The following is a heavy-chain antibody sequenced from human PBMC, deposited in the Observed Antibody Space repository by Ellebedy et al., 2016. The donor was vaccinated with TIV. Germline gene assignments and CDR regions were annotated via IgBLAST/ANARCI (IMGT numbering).Heavy chain of an antibody. J-gene: IGHJ4*02. CDR1: GYTFIDYH. CDR2: FDPEDGER. V-gene: IGHV1-24*01. D-gene: IGHD3-3*01. CDR3: ATVGGAKYGALYFDY. Sequence: AASVKVSCKTSGYTFIDYHIHWVRQAPGKGLEWMGGFDPEDGERIYALKFQGRVTMTEDSSTDTAYMELSRLKSEDAAVYFCATVGGAKYGALYFDYWGQGTLVTVPS.